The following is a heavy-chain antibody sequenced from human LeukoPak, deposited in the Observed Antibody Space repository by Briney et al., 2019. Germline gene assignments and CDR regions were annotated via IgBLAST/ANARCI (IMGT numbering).Heavy chain of an antibody. J-gene: IGHJ4*02. Sequence: SETLSLTCTVSGGSISSSSYYWGWIRQPPGKGLEWVGSIYYSGSTYYNPSLKSRVTISVDTSKNQFSLKLSSVTAADTAVYYCARRWELPFLYFDYWGQGTLVTVSS. D-gene: IGHD1-26*01. CDR3: ARRWELPFLYFDY. V-gene: IGHV4-39*01. CDR1: GGSISSSSYY. CDR2: IYYSGST.